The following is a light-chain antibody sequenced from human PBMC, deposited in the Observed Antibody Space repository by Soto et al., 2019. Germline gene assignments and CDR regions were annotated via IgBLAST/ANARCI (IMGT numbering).Light chain of an antibody. Sequence: ETVLTQSPGTLSLSPGERAPLSCRASQSVGSNLAWYQQKPGQAPRLLIYDASTRATGIPASFSGSGSGTEFTLTITSLQSEDSAVYYCQQYNNWPYTFGQGTKVDI. CDR1: QSVGSN. J-gene: IGKJ2*01. V-gene: IGKV3-15*01. CDR2: DAS. CDR3: QQYNNWPYT.